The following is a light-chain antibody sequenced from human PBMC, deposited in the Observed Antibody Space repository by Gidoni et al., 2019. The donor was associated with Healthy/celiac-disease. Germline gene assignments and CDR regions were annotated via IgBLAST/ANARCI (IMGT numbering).Light chain of an antibody. V-gene: IGKV3-11*01. CDR2: DAS. Sequence: EIVLTQSPATLSLSPGERATLSCSASQSVSSYLAWYQQKPGQAPRLLIYDASNRATGIPARFSGSGSGTDFTLTISSLEPEDFAVYYCQQRSNWPPGLTFGGXTKVEIK. CDR1: QSVSSY. J-gene: IGKJ4*01. CDR3: QQRSNWPPGLT.